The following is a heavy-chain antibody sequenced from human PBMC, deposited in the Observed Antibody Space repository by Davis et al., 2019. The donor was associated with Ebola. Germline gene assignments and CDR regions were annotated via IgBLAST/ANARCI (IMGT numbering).Heavy chain of an antibody. Sequence: SETLSLTCTVSGGSISSSSYYWGWIRQPPGKGLEWIGSIYYSGSTYYNPSLKSRVTISVDTSKNQFSLKLSSVTAADTAVYYCARALGRYSYGYWYFDLWGRGTLVTVSS. CDR3: ARALGRYSYGYWYFDL. D-gene: IGHD5-18*01. J-gene: IGHJ2*01. V-gene: IGHV4-39*01. CDR1: GGSISSSSYY. CDR2: IYYSGST.